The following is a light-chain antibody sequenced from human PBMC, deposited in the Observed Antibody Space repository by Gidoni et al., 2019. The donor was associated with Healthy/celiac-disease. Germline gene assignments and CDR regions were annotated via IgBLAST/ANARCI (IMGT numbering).Light chain of an antibody. Sequence: EIVMTQSPATLSVSPGERATLSCRASQSVSSNLAWYQQKPGQAPRLLIYGASTRATGIPARFSGRGSGTAFTLTISSLQSEDFAVYYCQQYNNWPRTFGQGTKLEIK. CDR2: GAS. J-gene: IGKJ2*01. V-gene: IGKV3-15*01. CDR3: QQYNNWPRT. CDR1: QSVSSN.